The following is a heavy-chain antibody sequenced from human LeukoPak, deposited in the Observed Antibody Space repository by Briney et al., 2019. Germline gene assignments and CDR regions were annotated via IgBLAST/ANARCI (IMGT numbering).Heavy chain of an antibody. CDR3: ARGGGYIVVVPAAIAPLMPGDAFDI. D-gene: IGHD2-2*01. CDR2: INPNSGGT. V-gene: IGHV1-2*02. J-gene: IGHJ3*02. CDR1: GYTFTGYY. Sequence: ASVKVSCKASGYTFTGYYMHWVRQAPGQGLEWMGWINPNSGGTNYAQKFQGRVTMTRDTSISTAYMELSRLRSDDTAVYYCARGGGYIVVVPAAIAPLMPGDAFDIWGQGTMVTVSS.